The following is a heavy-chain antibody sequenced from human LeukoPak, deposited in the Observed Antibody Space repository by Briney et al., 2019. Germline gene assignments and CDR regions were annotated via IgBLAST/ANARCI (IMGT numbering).Heavy chain of an antibody. CDR3: AREDYSNYGNWFDP. J-gene: IGHJ5*02. D-gene: IGHD4-11*01. CDR2: INPNSGGT. CDR1: GYTFTGYY. Sequence: ASVKVSCKASGYTFTGYYMHWVRQAPGQGLEWMGWINPNSGGTNYAQKFQGRVTITRDTSISTAYMELSRLRSDDTAVYYCAREDYSNYGNWFDPWGQGTLVTVSS. V-gene: IGHV1-2*02.